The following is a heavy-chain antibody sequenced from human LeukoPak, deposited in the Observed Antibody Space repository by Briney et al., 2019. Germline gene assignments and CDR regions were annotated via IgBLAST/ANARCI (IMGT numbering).Heavy chain of an antibody. V-gene: IGHV1-18*04. CDR2: ISAYNANT. D-gene: IGHD6-19*01. Sequence: ASVKVSCEASGYTFTDYYIHWVRQAPGQGLEWMGWISAYNANTNYAQNLQGRVTMTTDTSTSTAYMELRSLRSDDTAVYYCARGPGIAVADYYYYMDVWGKGTTVTVSS. CDR3: ARGPGIAVADYYYYMDV. CDR1: GYTFTDYY. J-gene: IGHJ6*03.